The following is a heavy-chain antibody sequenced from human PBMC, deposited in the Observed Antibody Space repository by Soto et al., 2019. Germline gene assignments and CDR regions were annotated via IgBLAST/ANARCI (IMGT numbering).Heavy chain of an antibody. CDR2: ISGGGGST. CDR3: AKDLPGELLPTRFDP. CDR1: GFTFSTYA. V-gene: IGHV3-23*01. D-gene: IGHD1-26*01. Sequence: EVQLLESGGGLVQPGGSLRLSCAASGFTFSTYAMNWVRQAPGKGLEWVSAISGGGGSTYYADPVKGRFTIAKDNSKNTLYLQMNSLRAEDTAVYYCAKDLPGELLPTRFDPWGEGTLGTVSS. J-gene: IGHJ5*02.